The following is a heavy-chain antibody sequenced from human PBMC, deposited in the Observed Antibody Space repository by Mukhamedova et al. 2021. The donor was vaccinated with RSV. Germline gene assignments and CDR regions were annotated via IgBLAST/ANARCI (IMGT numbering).Heavy chain of an antibody. V-gene: IGHV4-61*02. J-gene: IGHJ6*02. Sequence: TWIRQPAGRGLEWIGRIHISGSTSYNPSLKSRVTISMDTSKDQFSLRLSSVTAADTAVYYCAREEVGFTKTFAVWGQGTTVTVFS. CDR3: AREEVGFTKTFAV. CDR2: IHISGST. D-gene: IGHD3-16*01.